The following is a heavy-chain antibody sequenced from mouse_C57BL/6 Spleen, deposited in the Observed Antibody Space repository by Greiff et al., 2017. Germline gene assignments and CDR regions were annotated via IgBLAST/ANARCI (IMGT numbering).Heavy chain of an antibody. J-gene: IGHJ2*01. CDR2: INPYNGGT. CDR3: ARFGDYDPWFAY. D-gene: IGHD2-4*01. Sequence: EVQLQQSGPVLVKPGASVKMSCKASGYTFTDYYMNWVKQSHGKSLEWIGVINPYNGGTSYNQKFKGKATLTVDKSSSTAYMELNSLTSEDSAVYYCARFGDYDPWFAYWGQGTTLTVSS. V-gene: IGHV1-19*01. CDR1: GYTFTDYY.